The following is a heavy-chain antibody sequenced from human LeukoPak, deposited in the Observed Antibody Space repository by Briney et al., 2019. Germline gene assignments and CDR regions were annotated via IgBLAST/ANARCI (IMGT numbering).Heavy chain of an antibody. Sequence: GGSLRLPCATSGFTFSNHAMHWVRQATGKGLEWVSAIGTAGDTFYPGSVKGRFTISRENAKNSLSLQINSLKAEDTAVYYCVRQQTSHGNFDYWGQGTLVTVSS. V-gene: IGHV3-13*01. CDR2: IGTAGDT. D-gene: IGHD1-26*01. J-gene: IGHJ4*02. CDR3: VRQQTSHGNFDY. CDR1: GFTFSNHA.